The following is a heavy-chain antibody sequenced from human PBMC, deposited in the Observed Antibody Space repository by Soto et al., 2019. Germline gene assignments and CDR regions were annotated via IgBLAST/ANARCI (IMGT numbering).Heavy chain of an antibody. J-gene: IGHJ4*02. V-gene: IGHV1-18*01. D-gene: IGHD3-10*01. CDR1: GYTFNRYG. Sequence: QVQLVQSGDEVKKPGASVKVSCKASGYTFNRYGISWVRQAPGQGLEWMGWISAYNGNTNYAQKLQGRVTMTPDTTTSTAYMVLRSLRSDNTPVYYCAREGYYGSGSADYWGQGTLVTVPS. CDR3: AREGYYGSGSADY. CDR2: ISAYNGNT.